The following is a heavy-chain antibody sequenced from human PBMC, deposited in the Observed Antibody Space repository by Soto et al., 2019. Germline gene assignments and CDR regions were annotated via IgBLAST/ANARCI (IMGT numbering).Heavy chain of an antibody. Sequence: EASVKVSCKASGYTFTSYGISWVRQATGQGLEWMGWMNPNSGNTGYAQKFQGRVTMTRNTSISTAYMELSSLRSEDTAVYYCARVRGWYSRLSDYWGQGTLVTVSS. D-gene: IGHD6-19*01. CDR3: ARVRGWYSRLSDY. V-gene: IGHV1-8*02. J-gene: IGHJ4*02. CDR2: MNPNSGNT. CDR1: GYTFTSYG.